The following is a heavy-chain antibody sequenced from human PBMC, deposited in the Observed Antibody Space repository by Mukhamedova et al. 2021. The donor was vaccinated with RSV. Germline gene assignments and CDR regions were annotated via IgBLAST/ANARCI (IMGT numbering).Heavy chain of an antibody. V-gene: IGHV1-46*01. CDR2: INPSGGST. J-gene: IGHJ3*02. CDR3: ARDDSWADAFDI. D-gene: IGHD2-21*01. Sequence: GQGVEWMGIINPSGGSTSYAQKFQGRVTMTRDTSTSTVYMELSSLRSEDTAVYYCARDDSWADAFDIWGQGTMVTVSS.